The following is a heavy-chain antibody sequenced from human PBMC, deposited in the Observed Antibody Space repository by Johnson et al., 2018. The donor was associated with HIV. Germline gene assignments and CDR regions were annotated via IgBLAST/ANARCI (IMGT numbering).Heavy chain of an antibody. CDR2: ISWNSGSI. V-gene: IGHV3-9*01. CDR3: AREGPSERAGFDI. J-gene: IGHJ3*02. Sequence: EVQLVESGGGLVQPGRSLRLSCAASGFTFDDYAMHWVRQAPGKGLEWVSGISWNSGSIGYADSVKGRFTISRDNAKNSLYLQMNSLRAEGTALYYCAREGPSERAGFDIWGQGTMVTVSS. CDR1: GFTFDDYA.